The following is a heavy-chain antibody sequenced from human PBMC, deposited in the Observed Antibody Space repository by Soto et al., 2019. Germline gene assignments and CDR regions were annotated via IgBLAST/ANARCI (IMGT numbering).Heavy chain of an antibody. J-gene: IGHJ6*03. Sequence: EVQLVESGGGLVKPGGSLRLSCAASGFTFSSYSLNWVRQAPGKGLEWVSSITSSGASIYYADSVKGRFTISRDNAKNTRYLQRNSLRAEDTAVYYCARDGSEGSGEIGYYNYMDVWGKGTTATVSS. D-gene: IGHD2-15*01. V-gene: IGHV3-21*01. CDR3: ARDGSEGSGEIGYYNYMDV. CDR1: GFTFSSYS. CDR2: ITSSGASI.